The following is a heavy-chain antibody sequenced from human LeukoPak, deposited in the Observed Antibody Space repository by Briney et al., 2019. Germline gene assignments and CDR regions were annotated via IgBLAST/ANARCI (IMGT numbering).Heavy chain of an antibody. D-gene: IGHD2-15*01. Sequence: GGSLRLSCAASGFTFSSYGMHWVRQAPGKGLEWVAVISYDGSKNYYGDSVKGRFTISRDNSKNTLYLQMNSLRAEDTAVYYCAKDVQSTPYYYYGLDVWGQGTTVTVS. V-gene: IGHV3-30*18. CDR1: GFTFSSYG. J-gene: IGHJ6*02. CDR2: ISYDGSKN. CDR3: AKDVQSTPYYYYGLDV.